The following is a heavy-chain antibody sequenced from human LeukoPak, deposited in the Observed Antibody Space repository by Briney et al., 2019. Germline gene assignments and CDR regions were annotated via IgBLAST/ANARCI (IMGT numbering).Heavy chain of an antibody. CDR1: EFTFGDSA. Sequence: GSLRLSCTASEFTFGDSAMSWFRQAPGKGLEWLGFIRSKAYGGTTEYAASVKGRFTISRDDSKSIAYLQMNSLKTEDTAVYYCTREGASNRDAFDIWGQGTMVTVSS. J-gene: IGHJ3*02. D-gene: IGHD1-26*01. CDR3: TREGASNRDAFDI. V-gene: IGHV3-49*03. CDR2: IRSKAYGGTT.